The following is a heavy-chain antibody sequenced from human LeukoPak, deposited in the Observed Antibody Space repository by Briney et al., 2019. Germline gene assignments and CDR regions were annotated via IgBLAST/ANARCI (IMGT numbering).Heavy chain of an antibody. D-gene: IGHD2-2*01. CDR1: GFTYSRFW. J-gene: IGHJ4*02. V-gene: IGHV3-7*01. Sequence: GGALRLTRAVTGFTYSRFWMSWVRPPPGKGLAGVANINQDGGDNYYVDSVKCRFTISRDNAKNSLYLQMNSLRAEDTAVYYYARDPYCSSTGCYTPPFDYWGQGTLVTVSS. CDR2: INQDGGDN. CDR3: ARDPYCSSTGCYTPPFDY.